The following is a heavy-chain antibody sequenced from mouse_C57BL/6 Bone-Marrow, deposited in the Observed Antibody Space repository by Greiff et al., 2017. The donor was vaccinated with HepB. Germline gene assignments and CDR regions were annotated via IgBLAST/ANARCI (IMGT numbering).Heavy chain of an antibody. D-gene: IGHD2-5*01. V-gene: IGHV1-82*01. CDR3: ASYSNFDY. CDR2: IYPGDGDT. Sequence: QVQLQQSGPELVEPGASVKISCKASGYAFSSSWMNWVKQRPGKGLEWIGRIYPGDGDTNYNGKFKGKATLTADKSSSTAYMQLSSLTSEDSAVYFCASYSNFDYWGQGTTLTVSS. J-gene: IGHJ2*01. CDR1: GYAFSSSW.